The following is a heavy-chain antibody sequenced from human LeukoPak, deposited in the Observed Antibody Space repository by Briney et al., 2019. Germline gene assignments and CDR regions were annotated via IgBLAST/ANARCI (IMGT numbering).Heavy chain of an antibody. Sequence: GGSLRLSCAASGFTLSSYGMHWVRQAPGKGLEWVAVIWHGGKKKYYADSVKGRFTVSRDNSKNTLYLQMDSLRVEDTAVYYCARDRVSNDPIDHWRQGTLVSVSS. CDR2: IWHGGKKK. CDR3: ARDRVSNDPIDH. V-gene: IGHV3-33*01. D-gene: IGHD1-1*01. J-gene: IGHJ4*02. CDR1: GFTLSSYG.